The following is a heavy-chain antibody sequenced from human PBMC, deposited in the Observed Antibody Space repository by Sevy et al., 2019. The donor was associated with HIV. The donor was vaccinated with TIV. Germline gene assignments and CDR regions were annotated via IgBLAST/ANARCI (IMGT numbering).Heavy chain of an antibody. J-gene: IGHJ5*02. V-gene: IGHV3-7*03. CDR1: GFTFGYYR. D-gene: IGHD2-15*01. Sequence: GGSLRLSCAASGFTFGYYRMSWVRQAPGKGLEWVANIKGEGSEIYYVDSVKGRFTISRDNAKNSLFLEMNSLRAEDTAVYYCARDPGGRDWFDPWGQGTLVTVSS. CDR3: ARDPGGRDWFDP. CDR2: IKGEGSEI.